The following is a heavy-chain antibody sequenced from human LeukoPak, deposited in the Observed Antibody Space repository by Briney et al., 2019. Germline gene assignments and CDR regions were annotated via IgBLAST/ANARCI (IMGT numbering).Heavy chain of an antibody. CDR2: ISGSGDST. V-gene: IGHV3-23*01. D-gene: IGHD3-10*01. CDR3: AKVTGSGSYLADAFDI. CDR1: GLTFSSYG. Sequence: GGSPRLSCAASGLTFSSYGMNWVRQAPGKGLEWVSAISGSGDSTYHADSVRGRFTVSRDNSKNTLYLQMKSLSAEDTAVYYCAKVTGSGSYLADAFDIWGHGTVVTVSS. J-gene: IGHJ3*02.